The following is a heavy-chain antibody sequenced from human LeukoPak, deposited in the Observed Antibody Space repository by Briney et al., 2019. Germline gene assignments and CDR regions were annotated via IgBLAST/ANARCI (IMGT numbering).Heavy chain of an antibody. CDR1: GFTFSSYG. D-gene: IGHD3-10*01. V-gene: IGHV3-23*01. Sequence: GGSLRLSCAASGFTFSSYGMSWVRQAPGKGLEWVSAISGSGGSTYYADSVKGRFTISRDNSKNTLYLQMNSLRAEDTAVYYCAKAQWFGESYYYYYYMDVWGKGTTVTISS. CDR2: ISGSGGST. J-gene: IGHJ6*03. CDR3: AKAQWFGESYYYYYYMDV.